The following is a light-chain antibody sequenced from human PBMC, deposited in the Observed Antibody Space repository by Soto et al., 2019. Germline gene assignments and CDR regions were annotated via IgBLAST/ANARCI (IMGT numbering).Light chain of an antibody. J-gene: IGLJ2*01. CDR3: QSYDSSRGGVV. Sequence: QSVLTQPPSVSGAPGQRVTISCTGSSSNIGAGYDVHWYQQLPGTAPKLLIYGNSNRPSGVPDRFSGSKSGTSASLAITGLQAEDEADYYCQSYDSSRGGVVFGGGTQLTVL. CDR2: GNS. V-gene: IGLV1-40*01. CDR1: SSNIGAGYD.